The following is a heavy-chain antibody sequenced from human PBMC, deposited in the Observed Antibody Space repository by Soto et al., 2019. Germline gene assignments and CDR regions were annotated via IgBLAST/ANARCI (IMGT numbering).Heavy chain of an antibody. CDR1: GGSISSYY. V-gene: IGHV4-59*01. D-gene: IGHD3-16*01. CDR2: IYYSGCT. Sequence: SETRSLTCTVSGGSISSYYWSWIRQPPGKGLEWIGYIYYSGCTNYNPSLKSRVTISVDTSKNQFSLKLSSVTAADTAVYYCARDYTARKYYYGMDVWGKGTTVTVSS. J-gene: IGHJ6*04. CDR3: ARDYTARKYYYGMDV.